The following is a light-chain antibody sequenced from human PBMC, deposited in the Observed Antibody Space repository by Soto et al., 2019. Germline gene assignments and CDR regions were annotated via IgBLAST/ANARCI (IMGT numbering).Light chain of an antibody. CDR2: GAS. CDR3: QQYHNWPPQYS. V-gene: IGKV3-15*01. Sequence: EIVMTQSPASLSVSPGDGATLSCRASQSVASNVAWYQQKPGQGPRLLIHGASTRAVGVPARFSGSGSGTAVTLTISSLQTEDFAVYYCQQYHNWPPQYSFGQRTKLLIK. J-gene: IGKJ2*01. CDR1: QSVASN.